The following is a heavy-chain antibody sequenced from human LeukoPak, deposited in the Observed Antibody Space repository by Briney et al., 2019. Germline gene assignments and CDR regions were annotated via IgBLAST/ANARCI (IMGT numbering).Heavy chain of an antibody. Sequence: GGSLRLSSAASGFTFSDYYMSWIRQAPGKGLEWVSYISSSGSTIYYADSVKDRFTISRDNAKNSLYLQMNSLRAEDTAVYYCARGSRWLQFGSYYYYMDVWGKGTTVTVSS. CDR1: GFTFSDYY. CDR2: ISSSGSTI. CDR3: ARGSRWLQFGSYYYYMDV. D-gene: IGHD5-24*01. V-gene: IGHV3-11*01. J-gene: IGHJ6*03.